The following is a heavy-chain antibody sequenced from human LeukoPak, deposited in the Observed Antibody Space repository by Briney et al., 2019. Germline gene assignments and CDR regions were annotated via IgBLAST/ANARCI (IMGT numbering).Heavy chain of an antibody. V-gene: IGHV4-38-2*02. D-gene: IGHD2-2*01. J-gene: IGHJ1*01. CDR2: IYHSGST. CDR3: ARGGSSTRLGFQH. CDR1: GYSISSGYY. Sequence: SETLSLTCTVSGYSISSGYYWGWIRQPPGKGLEWIGSIYHSGSTYYNPSLKSRVTISVDTSKNQFPLKLSSVTAADTAVYYCARGGSSTRLGFQHWGQGTLVTVSS.